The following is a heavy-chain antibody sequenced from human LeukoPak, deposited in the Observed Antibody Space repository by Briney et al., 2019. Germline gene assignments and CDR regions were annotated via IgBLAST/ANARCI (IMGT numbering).Heavy chain of an antibody. V-gene: IGHV4-39*01. CDR3: ARQVRDSSPGLYFDY. CDR1: GGSISSRPYY. Sequence: SETLSLTCTVSGGSISSRPYYWGWIRQPPGKGLEWLGSFDYSGSTYYKPSLKSRVTISVDTSKNQFSLKLSSVTAADTAVYYCARQVRDSSPGLYFDYWGQGTLVTVSS. D-gene: IGHD3-22*01. CDR2: FDYSGST. J-gene: IGHJ4*02.